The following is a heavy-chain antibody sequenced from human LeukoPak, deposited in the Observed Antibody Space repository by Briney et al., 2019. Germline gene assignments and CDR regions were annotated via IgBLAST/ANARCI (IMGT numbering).Heavy chain of an antibody. D-gene: IGHD6-13*01. CDR3: TTERGTASWYEYYFDN. V-gene: IGHV3-15*01. CDR2: IKSKTDGGAT. J-gene: IGHJ4*02. Sequence: PGESLRLSCAASGFTFTNAWMSSVRQAPGKGLEWVGRIKSKTDGGATDYAAPVKGRFTISRDDSRDTLYLQMSSLKAEDTAVYYCTTERGTASWYEYYFDNWGQGILVTVAS. CDR1: GFTFTNAW.